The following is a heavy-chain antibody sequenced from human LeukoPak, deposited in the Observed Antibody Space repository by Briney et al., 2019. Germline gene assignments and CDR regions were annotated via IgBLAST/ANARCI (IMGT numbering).Heavy chain of an antibody. J-gene: IGHJ6*02. CDR3: ASLYVVPAATRGHYYYGMDV. CDR2: INHSGST. CDR1: GGSFSGYY. V-gene: IGHV4-34*01. Sequence: TSETPSLTCAVYGGSFSGYYWSWIRQPPGKGLEWIGEINHSGSTNYNPSLKSRVTISVDTSKNQFSLNLSSVTAADTAVYYFASLYVVPAATRGHYYYGMDVWGQGTTVTVSS. D-gene: IGHD2-2*01.